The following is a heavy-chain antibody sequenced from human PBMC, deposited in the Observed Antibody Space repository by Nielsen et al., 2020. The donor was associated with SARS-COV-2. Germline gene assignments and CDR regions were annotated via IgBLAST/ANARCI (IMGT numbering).Heavy chain of an antibody. Sequence: SVKVSCKASGGTFSSYAISWVRQAPGQGLEWMGGIIPIFGTANYAQKFQGRVTITADESTSTAHMELSSLRSEDTAVYYCAREGSAVATYNWFDPWGQGTLATVSS. J-gene: IGHJ5*02. CDR2: IIPIFGTA. CDR1: GGTFSSYA. D-gene: IGHD2-15*01. CDR3: AREGSAVATYNWFDP. V-gene: IGHV1-69*13.